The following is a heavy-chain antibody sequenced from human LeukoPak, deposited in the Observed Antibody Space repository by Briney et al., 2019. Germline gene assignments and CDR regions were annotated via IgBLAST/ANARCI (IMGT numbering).Heavy chain of an antibody. CDR1: GFIFSSYA. CDR2: ISYDGSNK. D-gene: IGHD5-12*01. CDR3: ASVVATINDY. Sequence: GRSRRLSRAASGFIFSSYAMHWVRQAPGKGLEWVAVISYDGSNKYYADSVKGRFTISRDNSKNTLYLQMNSLRAEDTAVYYCASVVATINDYWGQGTLVTVSS. J-gene: IGHJ4*02. V-gene: IGHV3-30-3*01.